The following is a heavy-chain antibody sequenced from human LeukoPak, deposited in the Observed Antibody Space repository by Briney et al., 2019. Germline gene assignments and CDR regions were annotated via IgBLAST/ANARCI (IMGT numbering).Heavy chain of an antibody. CDR3: ARDYQEYCSSTSCYGLWYYYYYVDV. CDR1: GFTFSSYS. D-gene: IGHD2-2*01. J-gene: IGHJ6*03. V-gene: IGHV3-21*01. CDR2: ISSSSSYI. Sequence: GGSLRFSGAASGFTFSSYSMKWVRQAPGKGLEWVSSISSSSSYIYYAYSVKGRFTISRDNAKNSLYLQMNSLRAEDTAVYYCARDYQEYCSSTSCYGLWYYYYYVDVWGKGTTVTVSS.